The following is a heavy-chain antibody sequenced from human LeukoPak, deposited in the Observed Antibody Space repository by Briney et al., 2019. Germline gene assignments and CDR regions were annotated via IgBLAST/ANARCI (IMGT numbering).Heavy chain of an antibody. CDR1: GLTFSSYW. V-gene: IGHV3-74*01. D-gene: IGHD2-2*01. CDR3: ARALLDLGYCSSTSCPSDAFDI. CDR2: INSDGSST. J-gene: IGHJ3*02. Sequence: GGSLRLSCAASGLTFSSYWMHWVRQAPGKGLVWVSRINSDGSSTSYADSVKGRFTISRDNAKNTLYLQMNSLRAEDTAVYYCARALLDLGYCSSTSCPSDAFDIWGQGTMVTVSS.